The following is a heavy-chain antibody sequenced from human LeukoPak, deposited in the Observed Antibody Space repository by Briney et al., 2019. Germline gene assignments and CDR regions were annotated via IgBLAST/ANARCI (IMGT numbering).Heavy chain of an antibody. J-gene: IGHJ4*02. CDR1: GYTFTGYC. V-gene: IGHV1-2*02. Sequence: ASVKVSCKASGYTFTGYCMHWVRQAPGQGLEWMGWINPNSGGTNYAQKFQGRVTMTRDTSISTAYMELSRLRSDDTAVYYCARAGFESRGYSYGYRVYYFDYWGQGTLVTVSS. CDR3: ARAGFESRGYSYGYRVYYFDY. D-gene: IGHD5-18*01. CDR2: INPNSGGT.